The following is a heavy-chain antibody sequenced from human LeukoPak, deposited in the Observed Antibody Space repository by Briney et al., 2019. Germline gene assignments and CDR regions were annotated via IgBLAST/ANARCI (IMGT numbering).Heavy chain of an antibody. Sequence: GGSLRLSCAASGFTFSSYNMNWVRQAPGEGLEWVSYISFSGDSMYYADSVKGRFTISRDNAKNSLYLQMNSLRAEDTAVYYCARGGPVGGFDYWGQGTLVTVSS. D-gene: IGHD4-23*01. CDR2: ISFSGDSM. CDR1: GFTFSSYN. CDR3: ARGGPVGGFDY. J-gene: IGHJ4*02. V-gene: IGHV3-48*04.